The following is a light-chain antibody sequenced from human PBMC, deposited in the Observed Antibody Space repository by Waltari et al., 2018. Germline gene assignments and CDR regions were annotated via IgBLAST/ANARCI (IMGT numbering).Light chain of an antibody. J-gene: IGKJ5*01. Sequence: EVVMTQSPDTLSASPGERATLSCRASQNVYTNLAWYQQSPGQPPRLLIFRASTRASGIPARFSGSGSGTEFTLTISSLQSEDSAVYYCQQYNNWPPITFGQGTRLEIK. CDR2: RAS. CDR1: QNVYTN. V-gene: IGKV3-15*01. CDR3: QQYNNWPPIT.